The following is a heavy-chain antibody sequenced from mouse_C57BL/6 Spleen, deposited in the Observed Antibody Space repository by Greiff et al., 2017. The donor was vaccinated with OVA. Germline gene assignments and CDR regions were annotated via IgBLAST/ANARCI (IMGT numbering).Heavy chain of an antibody. V-gene: IGHV3-6*01. J-gene: IGHJ1*03. CDR1: GYSITSGYY. CDR3: AVYYGNYERYFDV. D-gene: IGHD2-1*01. CDR2: ISYDGSN. Sequence: EVKLQESGPGLVKPSQSLSLTCSVTGYSITSGYYWNWIRQFPGNKLEWMGYISYDGSNNYNPSLKNRISITRDTSKNQFFLKLNSVTTEDTATYYCAVYYGNYERYFDVWGTGTTVTVSS.